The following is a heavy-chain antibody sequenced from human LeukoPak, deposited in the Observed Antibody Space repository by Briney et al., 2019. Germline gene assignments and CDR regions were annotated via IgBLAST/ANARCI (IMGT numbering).Heavy chain of an antibody. Sequence: GGTLRLSCAASGFTFSSCGMNWVRQAPGKGLEWVSSISSSSSYIYYADSVKGRFTISRDNAKNSLYLQMNSLRAEDTAVYYCARVNGYYDSSGYYYFDYWGQGTLVTVSS. V-gene: IGHV3-21*01. J-gene: IGHJ4*02. CDR1: GFTFSSCG. CDR2: ISSSSSYI. CDR3: ARVNGYYDSSGYYYFDY. D-gene: IGHD3-22*01.